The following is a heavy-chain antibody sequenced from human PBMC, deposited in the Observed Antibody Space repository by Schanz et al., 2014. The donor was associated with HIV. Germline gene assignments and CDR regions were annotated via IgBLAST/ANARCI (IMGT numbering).Heavy chain of an antibody. CDR1: GGTFNSHG. CDR3: ARGARYGRDV. J-gene: IGHJ6*02. Sequence: QVQLVQSGAEVKKPGTSVKVSCMVPGGTFNSHGFGWVRQAPGQGLEWMGWISAYNGKTNYARKVQGRVTMTTDTSTTTAYMALRSLRSDDAAVYYCARGARYGRDVGGQGPTVTVSS. V-gene: IGHV1-18*04. CDR2: ISAYNGKT.